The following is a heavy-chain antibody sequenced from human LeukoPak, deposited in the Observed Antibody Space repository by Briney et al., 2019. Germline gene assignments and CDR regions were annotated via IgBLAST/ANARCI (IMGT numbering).Heavy chain of an antibody. J-gene: IGHJ4*02. Sequence: GGSLRLSCAASGFTFSDYYMSWIRQAPGKGLEWVSYISSSGSTIYYADSVKGRFTISRDNAKNSLYLQMNSLRAEDTAVYYCARDRIVVVPAATLDCWGQGTLVTVSS. CDR3: ARDRIVVVPAATLDC. CDR2: ISSSGSTI. V-gene: IGHV3-11*04. CDR1: GFTFSDYY. D-gene: IGHD2-2*01.